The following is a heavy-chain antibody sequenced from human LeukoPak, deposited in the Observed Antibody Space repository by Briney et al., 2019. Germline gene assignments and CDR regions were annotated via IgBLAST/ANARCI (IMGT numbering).Heavy chain of an antibody. V-gene: IGHV3-15*01. J-gene: IGHJ6*02. Sequence: GSLRLSCAASGFTFSNAWMSWVRQAPGKGLEWVGRIKSKTDGGTTDYAAPVKGRFTISRDDSKNTLYLQMNSLKTEDTAVYYCTTDPGSGWQNYYYGMDVWGQGTTVTVSS. CDR1: GFTFSNAW. D-gene: IGHD6-19*01. CDR3: TTDPGSGWQNYYYGMDV. CDR2: IKSKTDGGTT.